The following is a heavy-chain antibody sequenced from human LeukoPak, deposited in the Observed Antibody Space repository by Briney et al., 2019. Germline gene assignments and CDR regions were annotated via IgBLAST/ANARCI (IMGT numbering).Heavy chain of an antibody. CDR1: GFTLSSYA. CDR2: ISGSGGST. D-gene: IGHD3-22*01. CDR3: AKTGIGYDSSGYYYFDY. V-gene: IGHV3-23*01. Sequence: GGSLRLSCAASGFTLSSYAMSWVRQAPGKGLEWVSAISGSGGSTYYADSVKGRFTISRDNSKNTLYLQMNSLRAEDTAVYYCAKTGIGYDSSGYYYFDYWGQGTLVTVSS. J-gene: IGHJ4*02.